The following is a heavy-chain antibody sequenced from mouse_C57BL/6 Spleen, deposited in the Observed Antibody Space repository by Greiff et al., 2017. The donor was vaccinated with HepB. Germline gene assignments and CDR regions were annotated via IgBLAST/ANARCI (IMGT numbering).Heavy chain of an antibody. CDR1: GYSITSGYY. Sequence: EVQLQQSGPGLVKPSQSLSLTCSVTGYSITSGYYWNWIRQFPGNKLEWMGYISYDGSNNYNPSLKNRISITRDTSKNQFFLKLNSVTTEDTATYDCARGGYRGLLDYWGQGTTLTVSS. CDR2: ISYDGSN. D-gene: IGHD3-1*01. CDR3: ARGGYRGLLDY. J-gene: IGHJ2*01. V-gene: IGHV3-6*01.